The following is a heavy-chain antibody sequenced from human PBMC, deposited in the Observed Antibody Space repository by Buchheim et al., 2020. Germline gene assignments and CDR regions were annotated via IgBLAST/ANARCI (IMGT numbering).Heavy chain of an antibody. CDR2: INSDGSST. CDR3: ATTNWLDP. CDR1: GFTLRTSI. J-gene: IGHJ5*02. Sequence: EVQILDSGGDLVQPGGSLRLSCAASGFTLRTSILTWVRQAPGKGLVWVSRINSDGSSTNYADSVKGRFTVSRDNAKNTLYLQMNSLRDEDTAVYYCATTNWLDPWGQGTL. V-gene: IGHV3-74*02.